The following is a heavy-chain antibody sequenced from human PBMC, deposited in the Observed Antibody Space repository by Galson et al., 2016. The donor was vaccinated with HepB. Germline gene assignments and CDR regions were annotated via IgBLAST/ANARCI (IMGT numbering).Heavy chain of an antibody. V-gene: IGHV3-33*06. CDR1: GFTFSGYW. CDR2: IWYDRSSK. Sequence: SLRLSCAASGFTFSGYWMTWVRQAPGKGLEWVAVIWYDRSSKYYIDSVKGRFTISRDNSKNTLNLQMSSLRAEDTAVYYCAKVATPNRNYENWFDSWGQGTLVTVSS. D-gene: IGHD4-11*01. CDR3: AKVATPNRNYENWFDS. J-gene: IGHJ5*01.